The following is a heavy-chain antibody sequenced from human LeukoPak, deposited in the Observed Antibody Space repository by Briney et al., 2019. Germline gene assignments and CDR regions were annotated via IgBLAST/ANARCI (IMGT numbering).Heavy chain of an antibody. V-gene: IGHV3-66*04. CDR3: ARQLWGRRWFDP. CDR2: IYSGGST. Sequence: PGGSLRLSCAASGFTFSDYYMSWIRQAPGKGLEWVSVIYSGGSTYYADSVKGRFTISRDNSKNTLYLQMNSLRAEDTAVYYCARQLWGRRWFDPWGQGTLVTVSS. CDR1: GFTFSDYY. J-gene: IGHJ5*02. D-gene: IGHD5-18*01.